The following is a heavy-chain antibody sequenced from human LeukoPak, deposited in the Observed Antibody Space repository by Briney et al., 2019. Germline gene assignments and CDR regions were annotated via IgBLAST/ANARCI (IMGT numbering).Heavy chain of an antibody. Sequence: SETLSLTCTVSGRSISSSRYYSGWISQPPGKGLEWIGSIYYSGSTYYNPSLKSRVTISVDTSKNKFSLKLSSVTAADTAVYYCERGGGVGGWGYNGRRYYFDYWGQGTLVTVSS. CDR3: ERGGGVGGWGYNGRRYYFDY. D-gene: IGHD1-1*01. CDR1: GRSISSSRYY. CDR2: IYYSGST. J-gene: IGHJ4*02. V-gene: IGHV4-39*01.